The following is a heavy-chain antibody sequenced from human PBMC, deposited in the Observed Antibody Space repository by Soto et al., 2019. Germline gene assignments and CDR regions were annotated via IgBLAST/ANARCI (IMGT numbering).Heavy chain of an antibody. Sequence: SETLSLTCAVYGGSFSGYYWSRIRQPPGKGLEWIGEINHSGSTNYNPSLKSRVTISVDTSKNQFSLKLSSVTAADTAVYYCARVRPSSLTWFDPWGQGTLVTVSS. D-gene: IGHD6-13*01. J-gene: IGHJ5*02. CDR2: INHSGST. CDR3: ARVRPSSLTWFDP. V-gene: IGHV4-34*01. CDR1: GGSFSGYY.